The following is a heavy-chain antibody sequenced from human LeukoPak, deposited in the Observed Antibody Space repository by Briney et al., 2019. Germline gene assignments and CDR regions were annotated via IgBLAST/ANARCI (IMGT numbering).Heavy chain of an antibody. V-gene: IGHV1-2*02. D-gene: IGHD3-22*01. CDR1: GYTFTSYY. Sequence: SVKVSCKASGYTFTSYYMHWVRQAPGQGLEWMGWINPNSGGTNYAQKFQGRVTMTRDTSISTAYMELSRLRSDDTAVYYCATPPRYYYDSSGYPRYWGQGTLVTVSS. J-gene: IGHJ4*02. CDR3: ATPPRYYYDSSGYPRY. CDR2: INPNSGGT.